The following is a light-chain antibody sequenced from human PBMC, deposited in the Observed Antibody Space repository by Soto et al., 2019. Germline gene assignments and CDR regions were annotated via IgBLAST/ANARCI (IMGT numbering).Light chain of an antibody. CDR2: DAS. CDR1: QSVRSY. J-gene: IGKJ1*01. CDR3: QQRSNWPWT. Sequence: EIVLTQSPATLSLSPGERATLSCRASQSVRSYLAWYQQKPGLAPRLLIYDASNRATGIPARFSGSGSATDYTLTISSLDPEDFVVYYCQQRSNWPWTFGQGTKVEIK. V-gene: IGKV3-11*01.